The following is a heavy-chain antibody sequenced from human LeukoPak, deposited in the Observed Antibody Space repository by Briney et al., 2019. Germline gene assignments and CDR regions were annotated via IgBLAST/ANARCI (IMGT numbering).Heavy chain of an antibody. V-gene: IGHV1-2*02. D-gene: IGHD6-13*01. CDR3: ARDGDIEEQPTHFDP. Sequence: GASVKVSCKASGYTFTGYYMHWVRQAPGQGLEWMGWINPNSGGTNYAQKFQGRVTMPRDTSISTAYMELSRLRSDDTAVYYCARDGDIEEQPTHFDPWGQGTLVTVSS. CDR2: INPNSGGT. CDR1: GYTFTGYY. J-gene: IGHJ5*02.